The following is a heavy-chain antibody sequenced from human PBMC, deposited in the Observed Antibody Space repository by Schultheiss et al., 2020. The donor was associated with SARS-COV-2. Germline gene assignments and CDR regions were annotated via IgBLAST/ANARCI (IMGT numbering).Heavy chain of an antibody. J-gene: IGHJ6*03. CDR2: ISSSSSYI. D-gene: IGHD1-26*01. V-gene: IGHV3-21*01. CDR3: AKSKGAYYYYYMDV. CDR1: GFTFSSYS. Sequence: GASLKISCAASGFTFSSYSMNWVRQAPGKGLEWVSSISSSSSYIYYADSVKGRFTISRDNAKNSLYLQMNSLRAEDTAVYYCAKSKGAYYYYYMDVWGKGTTVTVSS.